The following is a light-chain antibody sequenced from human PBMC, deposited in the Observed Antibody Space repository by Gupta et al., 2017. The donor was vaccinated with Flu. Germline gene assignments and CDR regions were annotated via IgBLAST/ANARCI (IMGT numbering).Light chain of an antibody. CDR3: FSVDRNGNHRV. J-gene: IGLJ3*02. V-gene: IGLV3-10*01. CDR2: EDI. Sequence: SYELTQPPSVSVSQGQMARITCSGDAFPKNYAYWYHLTSGQAPRLVIYEDIKRPSGISQRFSGSTSGALATLTISGAQVEDEGDYFCFSVDRNGNHRVFGGGTKVAVL. CDR1: AFPKNY.